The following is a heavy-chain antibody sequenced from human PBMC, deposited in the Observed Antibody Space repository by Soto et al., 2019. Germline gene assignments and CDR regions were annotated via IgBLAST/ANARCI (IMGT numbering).Heavy chain of an antibody. CDR3: ATEGDGYISPFDY. Sequence: PGGSLRLSCAVSTSTFSRYWVTWVRQAPGKGLEWVANMSPDGSEKYYVESVSGRFTISRDNAKNLLYLQMNFLRAEDTAVYYCATEGDGYISPFDYWGQGTLVTVSS. D-gene: IGHD2-21*01. CDR1: TSTFSRYW. V-gene: IGHV3-7*05. J-gene: IGHJ4*02. CDR2: MSPDGSEK.